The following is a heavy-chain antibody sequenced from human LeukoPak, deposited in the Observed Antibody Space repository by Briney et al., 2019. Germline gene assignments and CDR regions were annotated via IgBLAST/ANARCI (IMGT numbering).Heavy chain of an antibody. J-gene: IGHJ4*02. CDR3: ARQGEDYYDSSGYYYFDY. CDR2: IHTSGST. Sequence: SETLSLTCTVSGGSISSYYWSWIRQPPGKGLEWIGYIHTSGSTNYNPSLKSRVTISVDTSKNQFSLKLSSVTAADTAVYYCARQGEDYYDSSGYYYFDYWGQGTLVTVSS. V-gene: IGHV4-4*09. CDR1: GGSISSYY. D-gene: IGHD3-22*01.